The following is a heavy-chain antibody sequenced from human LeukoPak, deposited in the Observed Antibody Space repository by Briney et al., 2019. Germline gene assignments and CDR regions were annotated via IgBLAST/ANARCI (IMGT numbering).Heavy chain of an antibody. CDR1: GGSFSGYY. CDR3: ARGGRTLRFLEWSVPKLDY. CDR2: INHSGST. D-gene: IGHD3-3*01. Sequence: SETLSLTCAVYGGSFSGYYWSWIRQPPGKGLEWIGEINHSGSTNYNPSLKSRVTISVDTSKNQFSLKLSSVTAADTAVYYCARGGRTLRFLEWSVPKLDYWGQGTLVTVSS. V-gene: IGHV4-34*01. J-gene: IGHJ4*02.